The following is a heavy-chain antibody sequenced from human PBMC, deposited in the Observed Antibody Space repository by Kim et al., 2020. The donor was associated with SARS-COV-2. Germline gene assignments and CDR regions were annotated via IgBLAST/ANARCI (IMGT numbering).Heavy chain of an antibody. D-gene: IGHD1-26*01. CDR1: GGSFSGYY. J-gene: IGHJ6*02. V-gene: IGHV4-34*01. CDR2: INHSGST. Sequence: SETLSLTCAVYGGSFSGYYWSWIRQPPGKGLEWIGEINHSGSTNYNPSLKSRVTISVDTSKNQFSLKLSSVTAADTAVYYCAVGSRDRGYGMDVWGQGTTVTVSS. CDR3: AVGSRDRGYGMDV.